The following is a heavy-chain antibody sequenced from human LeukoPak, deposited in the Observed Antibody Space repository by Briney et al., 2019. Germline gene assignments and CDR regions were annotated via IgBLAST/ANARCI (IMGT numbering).Heavy chain of an antibody. CDR3: ARYRGAVTDVFDY. Sequence: PGGSLRLSCVASGFTFSDYYMSWIRQAPGKGLEWDSYIRSSGTTIHYADSVKGRFTISRDNAKNSLYLQMNSLRAEDTAVYYCARYRGAVTDVFDYWGQRTLVTVSS. V-gene: IGHV3-11*04. J-gene: IGHJ4*02. CDR2: IRSSGTTI. CDR1: GFTFSDYY. D-gene: IGHD6-19*01.